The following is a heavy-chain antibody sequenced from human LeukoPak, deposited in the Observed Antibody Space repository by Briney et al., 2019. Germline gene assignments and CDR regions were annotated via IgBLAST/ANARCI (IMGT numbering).Heavy chain of an antibody. CDR1: GFTFSNYA. D-gene: IGHD5-12*01. CDR3: ARSGGRYSGYDYFDY. J-gene: IGHJ4*02. CDR2: ITSSADST. Sequence: PGGSLRLSCAASGFTFSNYAMSWVRQTPGKGLEWVSSITSSADSTFYADSVKGRFTNSRDNSKNTVYLQMNSLRAEDTAVYYCARSGGRYSGYDYFDYWGQGTLVTVSS. V-gene: IGHV3-23*01.